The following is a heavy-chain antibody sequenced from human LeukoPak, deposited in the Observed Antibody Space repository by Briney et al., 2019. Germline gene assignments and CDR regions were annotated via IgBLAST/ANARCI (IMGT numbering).Heavy chain of an antibody. CDR3: ARDGVVAAAGLLSWFDP. CDR2: INAYNGNT. V-gene: IGHV1-18*01. Sequence: GASVKVSCKASGYTFTSYGISWVRQAPGQGLEWMGWINAYNGNTNYAQKLQGRVTMTTDTSTSTAYMELRSLRSDDTAVYYCARDGVVAAAGLLSWFDPWGQGTLVTVSS. J-gene: IGHJ5*02. CDR1: GYTFTSYG. D-gene: IGHD6-13*01.